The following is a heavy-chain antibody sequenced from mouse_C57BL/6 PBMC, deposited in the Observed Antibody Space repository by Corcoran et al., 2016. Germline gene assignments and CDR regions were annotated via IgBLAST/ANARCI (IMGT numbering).Heavy chain of an antibody. Sequence: DVQLQESGPGLVKPSQSLSLTCSVTGYSITSGYYWNWIRQFPGNKLEWMGYISYDGSNNYNTSLKNRISITRDTYKNQFFLKLNSVTTEDTATYYCARDDDGYSDAMDYWGQGTSVTVSS. CDR2: ISYDGSN. V-gene: IGHV3-6*01. D-gene: IGHD2-3*01. J-gene: IGHJ4*01. CDR1: GYSITSGYY. CDR3: ARDDDGYSDAMDY.